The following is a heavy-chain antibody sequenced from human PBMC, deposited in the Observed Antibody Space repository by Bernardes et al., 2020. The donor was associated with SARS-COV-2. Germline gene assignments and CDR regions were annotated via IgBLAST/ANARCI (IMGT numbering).Heavy chain of an antibody. Sequence: SGPTLVKPTQTLTLTCTFSGFSLTTSGVAVGWIRQPPGKALEWLAPIYWDDDKRYSPSLKSRLTITKDTSKNQVVLTMTNMDPVDTATYYCAQRRGGVAGTFSFDYWGQGTLVTVSS. J-gene: IGHJ4*02. CDR2: IYWDDDK. CDR1: GFSLTTSGVA. V-gene: IGHV2-5*02. CDR3: AQRRGGVAGTFSFDY. D-gene: IGHD6-19*01.